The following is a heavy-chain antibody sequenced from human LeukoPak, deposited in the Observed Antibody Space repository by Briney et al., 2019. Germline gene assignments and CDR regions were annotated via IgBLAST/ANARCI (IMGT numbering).Heavy chain of an antibody. CDR3: ARVGVNYYYYYMDV. J-gene: IGHJ6*03. CDR1: GGSVSNYY. Sequence: SETLSLTCTVSGGSVSNYYWSWIRQSPGKGLEWIGSIYYSGSTYCNPSLKSRVTISVDTSKNQFSLKLSSVTAADTAVYYCARVGVNYYYYYMDVWGKGTTVTVSS. D-gene: IGHD2-15*01. CDR2: IYYSGST. V-gene: IGHV4-59*02.